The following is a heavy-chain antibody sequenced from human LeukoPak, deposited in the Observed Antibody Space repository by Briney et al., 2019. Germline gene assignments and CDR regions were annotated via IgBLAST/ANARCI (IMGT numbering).Heavy chain of an antibody. CDR1: GGSISSGGYY. CDR2: IYYSGST. Sequence: SETLSLTCTVSGGSISSGGYYWSWIRQPPGKGLEWIGYIYYSGSTYYNPSLKSRVTISVDTSKNQFSLKLSSVTAADTAVYYCAREDYYDSSGYDYWGQGTLVTVSS. V-gene: IGHV4-30-4*01. CDR3: AREDYYDSSGYDY. D-gene: IGHD3-22*01. J-gene: IGHJ4*02.